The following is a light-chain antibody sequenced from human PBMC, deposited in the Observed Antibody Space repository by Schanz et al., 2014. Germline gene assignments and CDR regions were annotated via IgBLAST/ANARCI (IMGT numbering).Light chain of an antibody. Sequence: IQLTQSPSSLSASVGDRVTITCRASQGISSYLAWYQQKPGKAPNLLIYAAITLQSGVPSRFSGSGSGTDFTLTISSLQPEDFATYYCQQLNSYPRTFGQGTKLEIK. CDR3: QQLNSYPRT. V-gene: IGKV1-9*01. J-gene: IGKJ2*01. CDR1: QGISSY. CDR2: AAI.